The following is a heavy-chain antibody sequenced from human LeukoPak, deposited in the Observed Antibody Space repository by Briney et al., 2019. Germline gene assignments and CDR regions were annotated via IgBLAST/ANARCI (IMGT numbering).Heavy chain of an antibody. CDR3: ARDLDRADYYDSSGMGY. D-gene: IGHD3-22*01. CDR2: ISSSGSTI. J-gene: IGHJ4*02. Sequence: GSLRLSCAASGFTVSSNYMNWVRQAPGKGLEWVSYISSSGSTIYYADSVKGRFTISRDNAKNSLYLQMNSLRAEDTAVYYCARDLDRADYYDSSGMGYWGQGTLVTVSS. V-gene: IGHV3-48*01. CDR1: GFTVSSNY.